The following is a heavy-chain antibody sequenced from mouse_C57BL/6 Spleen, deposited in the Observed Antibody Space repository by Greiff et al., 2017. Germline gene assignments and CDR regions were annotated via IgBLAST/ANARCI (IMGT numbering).Heavy chain of an antibody. CDR2: ISDGGSYT. V-gene: IGHV5-4*01. CDR3: ARDEGNYDFDY. CDR1: GFTFSSYA. Sequence: EVKVVESGGGLVKPGGSLKLSCAASGFTFSSYAMSWVRQTPEKRLEWVATISDGGSYTYYPDNVKGRFTISRDNAKNNLYLQMSHLKSEDTAMYYCARDEGNYDFDYWGQGTTLTVSS. J-gene: IGHJ2*01. D-gene: IGHD2-1*01.